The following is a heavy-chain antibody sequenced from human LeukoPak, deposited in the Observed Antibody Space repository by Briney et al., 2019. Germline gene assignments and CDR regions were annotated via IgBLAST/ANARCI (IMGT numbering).Heavy chain of an antibody. D-gene: IGHD3-10*01. J-gene: IGHJ4*02. CDR3: TTGIGNYYYY. V-gene: IGHV3-74*01. CDR2: VKSDGSDT. Sequence: PGGSLRLSCAASGFTFSSYGMHWVRQAPGKGLVWVSRVKSDGSDTIYADSVKGRFTISRDNAKNTLYLQMDSLRAEGTAVYYCTTGIGNYYYYWGQGTLVTVAS. CDR1: GFTFSSYG.